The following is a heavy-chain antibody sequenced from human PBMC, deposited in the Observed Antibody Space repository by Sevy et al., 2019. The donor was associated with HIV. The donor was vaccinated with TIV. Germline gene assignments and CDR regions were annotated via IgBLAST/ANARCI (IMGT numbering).Heavy chain of an antibody. CDR1: GGTFSSYA. CDR2: IIPIFGTA. CDR3: ARGIYGDYVFDY. Sequence: ASVKVSCKASGGTFSSYAISWVRQAPGQGLEWMGGIIPIFGTANYAQKFQGRVTITADKSTGTAYMELSSLRSEDTAVYYCARGIYGDYVFDYWGQGTLVTVSS. V-gene: IGHV1-69*06. J-gene: IGHJ4*02. D-gene: IGHD4-17*01.